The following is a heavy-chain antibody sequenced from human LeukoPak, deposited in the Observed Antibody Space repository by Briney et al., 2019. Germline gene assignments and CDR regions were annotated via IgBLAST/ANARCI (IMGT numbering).Heavy chain of an antibody. CDR2: ISSSSSDI. Sequence: PGGSLRLSCAASGFTFSRYSMNWVRQAPGKGLEWVSSISSSSSDIYYADSVKGRFTISRDNAKNSLYLQMNSLRAEDTAVYYCARGGSSRPGTGWYFDYWGQGTLVTVSS. V-gene: IGHV3-21*01. D-gene: IGHD6-13*01. J-gene: IGHJ4*02. CDR1: GFTFSRYS. CDR3: ARGGSSRPGTGWYFDY.